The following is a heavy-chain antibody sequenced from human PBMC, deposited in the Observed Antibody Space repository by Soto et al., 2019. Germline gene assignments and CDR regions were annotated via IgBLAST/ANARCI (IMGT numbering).Heavy chain of an antibody. CDR2: ITPYNGNT. Sequence: QVQLVQSGAEVKNPGASVKVSCQASNYLFGAFGISWVRQAPGQGLEWMGWITPYNGNTHYAEKFQDRVTMTADKSTTTAYMEVRRLTSDDTAMYFCARISARRNGFDVWGQGTVVTVSS. V-gene: IGHV1-18*01. J-gene: IGHJ3*01. CDR1: NYLFGAFG. CDR3: ARISARRNGFDV.